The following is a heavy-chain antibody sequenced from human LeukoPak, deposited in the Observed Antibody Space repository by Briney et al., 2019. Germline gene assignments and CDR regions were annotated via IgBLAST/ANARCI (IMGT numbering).Heavy chain of an antibody. Sequence: GGSLRLSCAASGFTFSSYGMHWVRQAPGKGLEWVAFIRYDGSNKYYADSVKGRFTISIDNSKNTLYLQMNSLRAEDTAVYYCARRAGAYTHPYDYWGQGTLVTVS. V-gene: IGHV3-30*02. CDR1: GFTFSSYG. D-gene: IGHD3-16*01. CDR3: ARRAGAYTHPYDY. CDR2: IRYDGSNK. J-gene: IGHJ4*02.